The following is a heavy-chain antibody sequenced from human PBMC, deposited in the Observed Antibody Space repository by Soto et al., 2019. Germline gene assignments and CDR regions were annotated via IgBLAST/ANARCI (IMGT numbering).Heavy chain of an antibody. CDR2: IKSKTDGGTT. CDR1: GFTFSNAW. CDR3: TTDYYDSSGYSSH. J-gene: IGHJ4*02. Sequence: GGSLRLSCAASGFTFSNAWMNWVRQAPGKGLEWVGRIKSKTDGGTTDYAAPVKGRFTISRDDSKNTLYLQMNSLKTEDTAVYYCTTDYYDSSGYSSHWGQGTLVTVSS. D-gene: IGHD3-22*01. V-gene: IGHV3-15*07.